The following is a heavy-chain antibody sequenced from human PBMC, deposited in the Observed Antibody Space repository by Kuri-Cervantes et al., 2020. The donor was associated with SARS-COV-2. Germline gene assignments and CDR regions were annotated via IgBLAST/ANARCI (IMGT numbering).Heavy chain of an antibody. V-gene: IGHV4-39*01. Sequence: SETLSLTCTVSGGSISSSDHYWGWIRQPPGKGLERIGTTYYTGRTYYHPPLRSRVTISVETSKKLSLNLSSVTAADTAVYYCARLTSPNAGGGSGSYWPDYWGQGILVTVSS. CDR3: ARLTSPNAGGGSGSYWPDY. CDR2: TYYTGRT. J-gene: IGHJ4*02. D-gene: IGHD3-10*01. CDR1: GGSISSSDHY.